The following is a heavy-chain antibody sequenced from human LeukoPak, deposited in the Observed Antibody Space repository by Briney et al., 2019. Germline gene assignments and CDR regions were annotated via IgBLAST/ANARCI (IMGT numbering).Heavy chain of an antibody. D-gene: IGHD5-24*01. CDR1: GFTFTSDW. V-gene: IGHV3-7*01. J-gene: IGHJ4*02. CDR2: LNEDGTKK. CDR3: ARDGRDGFIDY. Sequence: PGGSLRLSCAASGFTFTSDWMSWVRQAPGKELEWVANLNEDGTKKYYVGSVKGRFTISRGNAKNSLYLQLDSLRAGDTAVYYCARDGRDGFIDYWGQGTLATVSS.